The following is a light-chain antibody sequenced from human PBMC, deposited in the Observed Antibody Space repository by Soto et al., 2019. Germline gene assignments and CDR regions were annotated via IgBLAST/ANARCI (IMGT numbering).Light chain of an antibody. J-gene: IGKJ1*01. CDR3: QQRSNWPWT. CDR2: DAS. V-gene: IGKV3-11*01. Sequence: ENVVTQSPATLSLSPGERATLSCRASQSVGRYLAWYQHKPGHAPRLLIYDASNRATGIAARFSGSGAGTDFTLTISSLESEDFAVYYCQQRSNWPWTFGQGTKVDI. CDR1: QSVGRY.